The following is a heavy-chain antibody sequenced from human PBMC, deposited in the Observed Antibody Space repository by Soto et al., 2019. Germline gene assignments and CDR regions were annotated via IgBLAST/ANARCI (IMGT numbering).Heavy chain of an antibody. Sequence: PSETLSLTCAVYGGSFSGYYWSWIRQPPGKGLEWIGEINHSGSTNYNPSLKSRVTISVDTSRNQFSLKLSSVTAADTAVYYCARGDKYYDFWSGYYTWFAPWGQGTLVTVSS. CDR2: INHSGST. D-gene: IGHD3-3*01. CDR3: ARGDKYYDFWSGYYTWFAP. V-gene: IGHV4-34*01. J-gene: IGHJ5*02. CDR1: GGSFSGYY.